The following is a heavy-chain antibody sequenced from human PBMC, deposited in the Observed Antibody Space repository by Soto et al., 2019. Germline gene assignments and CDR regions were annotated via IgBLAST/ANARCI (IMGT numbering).Heavy chain of an antibody. D-gene: IGHD3-9*01. J-gene: IGHJ6*02. CDR3: ARSRNYDILTGPSYYYYYGMDV. CDR1: GGSISSYY. Sequence: SETLSVTSTVAGGSISSYYWSWIRQPPGKGLEWIGYIYYSGSTNYNPSLKSRVTISVDTSKNQFSLKLSSVTAADTAVYYCARSRNYDILTGPSYYYYYGMDVWGQGTTVTVSS. CDR2: IYYSGST. V-gene: IGHV4-59*08.